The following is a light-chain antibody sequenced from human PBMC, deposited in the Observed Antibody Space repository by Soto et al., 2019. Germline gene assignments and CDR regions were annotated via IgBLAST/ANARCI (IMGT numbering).Light chain of an antibody. CDR3: QQYNDWPFT. CDR2: GVS. J-gene: IGKJ3*01. Sequence: EIVMTQSPVTLSVSPGERATLSCMASQSVSVNLAWYQQKPGQAPRLLIYGVSTRATGIPARFSGSESGTEFTLTISSLQSEDFAVYYCQQYNDWPFTFGPGTKVDIK. CDR1: QSVSVN. V-gene: IGKV3-15*01.